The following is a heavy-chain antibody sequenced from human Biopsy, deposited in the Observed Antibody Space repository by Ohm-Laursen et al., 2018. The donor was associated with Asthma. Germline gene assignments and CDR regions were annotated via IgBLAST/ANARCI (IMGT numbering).Heavy chain of an antibody. V-gene: IGHV4-31*01. Sequence: TLSLTCTVSGASITTSPSYWSWLRLLPGKGLEWIGCIYYSGETFFNPSLKNPLFMSLDSSKNQFSLKTTSVTVADTAVYFCAGNLPGYTYGPFEDWGQGTLVTVSS. D-gene: IGHD5-18*01. CDR3: AGNLPGYTYGPFED. CDR2: IYYSGET. CDR1: GASITTSPSY. J-gene: IGHJ4*02.